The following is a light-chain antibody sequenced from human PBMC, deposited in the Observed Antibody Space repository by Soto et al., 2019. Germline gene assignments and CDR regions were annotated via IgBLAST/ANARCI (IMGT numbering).Light chain of an antibody. CDR3: SSYTSSTAYV. CDR1: SSDFGGYNY. V-gene: IGLV2-14*01. Sequence: QSALTQPASVSGSPGQSITISCTGTSSDFGGYNYVSWYQLHPGKAPKLMVYEVSNRPSGVSNRFSGSKSGNTASLTSSGLQAEDEADYYCSSYTSSTAYVFGTGTKVTVL. CDR2: EVS. J-gene: IGLJ1*01.